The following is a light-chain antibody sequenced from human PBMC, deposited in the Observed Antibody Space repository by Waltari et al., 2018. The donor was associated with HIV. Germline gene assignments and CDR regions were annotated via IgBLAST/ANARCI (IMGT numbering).Light chain of an antibody. CDR2: AAS. Sequence: DIQLTQSPSFLSASVGDRVTITCRASRGISSYFAWHQHKPGEAPRLLIYAASTLQSGVPSSFSGSASGTEFTLTISSLQPEDFAIYYCQYLDSYPLFGGGTKVEVK. J-gene: IGKJ4*01. V-gene: IGKV1-9*01. CDR1: RGISSY. CDR3: QYLDSYPL.